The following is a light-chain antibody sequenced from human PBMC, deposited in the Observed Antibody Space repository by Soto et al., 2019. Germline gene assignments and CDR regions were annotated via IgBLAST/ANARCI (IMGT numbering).Light chain of an antibody. CDR2: AAS. CDR3: QQRTNWPPEIT. Sequence: EIVLTQSPATLSLSPGERATLSCRASQSVSSYLAWYQQKPGQAPRLLIYAASNRATGIPARFSGGGSGTDFTLAISSLEPEDSAVYYCQQRTNWPPEITFGQGTRLEIK. J-gene: IGKJ5*01. V-gene: IGKV3-11*01. CDR1: QSVSSY.